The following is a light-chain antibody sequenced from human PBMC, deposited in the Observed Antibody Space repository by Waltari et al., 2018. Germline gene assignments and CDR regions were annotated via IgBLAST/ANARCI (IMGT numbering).Light chain of an antibody. J-gene: IGKJ3*01. V-gene: IGKV2-29*02. Sequence: DIVMTQTPLSLSVTPGQPASISCKSSQSLLHSDGNTYLYWYLQKPGQSPQLLISEVSSRLSGVPERFSGSGSGTDFTLKISRVEAEDVGIYYCMQGMHLRTFGPGTKVDIK. CDR1: QSLLHSDGNTY. CDR3: MQGMHLRT. CDR2: EVS.